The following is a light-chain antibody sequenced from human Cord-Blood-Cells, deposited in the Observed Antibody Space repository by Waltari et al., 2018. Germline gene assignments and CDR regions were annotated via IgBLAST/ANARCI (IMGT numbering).Light chain of an antibody. CDR1: SSDAGSYNL. V-gene: IGLV2-23*01. Sequence: QSALTQPASVSGSPGTSITTLCTGTSSDAGSYNLVSWYQQHPGKAPKLMIYEGSKRPSGVSNRFSGSKSGNTASLTISGLQAEDEADYYCCSYAGSSTFYVFGTGTKVTVL. J-gene: IGLJ1*01. CDR3: CSYAGSSTFYV. CDR2: EGS.